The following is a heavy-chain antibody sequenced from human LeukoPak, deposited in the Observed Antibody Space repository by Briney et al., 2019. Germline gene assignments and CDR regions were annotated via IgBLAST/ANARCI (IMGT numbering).Heavy chain of an antibody. CDR1: GFTVSSHY. CDR2: LYTGGIT. V-gene: IGHV3-66*01. J-gene: IGHJ4*02. Sequence: GGSLRLSCAASGFTVSSHYMIWVRQAPGKGLEWVSSLYTGGITYYSDSVKGRFSISRDSSKNSVYLQMNSLRAEDTAVYFCARALSWTGYLDYWGQGTLVTVSS. D-gene: IGHD3/OR15-3a*01. CDR3: ARALSWTGYLDY.